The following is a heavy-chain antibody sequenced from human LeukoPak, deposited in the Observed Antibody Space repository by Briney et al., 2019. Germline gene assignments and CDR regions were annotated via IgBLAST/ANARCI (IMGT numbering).Heavy chain of an antibody. Sequence: GGSLRLSCAASGFTFSSYAMSWVRQAPGKGLEWVSAISGSGGSTYYADSVKGRFTISRDNSKNTLYLQMNSLRVEDTAIYYCVSQKQLVRFDNWGQGTLVTVSS. CDR2: ISGSGGST. J-gene: IGHJ4*02. CDR1: GFTFSSYA. V-gene: IGHV3-23*01. CDR3: VSQKQLVRFDN. D-gene: IGHD6-6*01.